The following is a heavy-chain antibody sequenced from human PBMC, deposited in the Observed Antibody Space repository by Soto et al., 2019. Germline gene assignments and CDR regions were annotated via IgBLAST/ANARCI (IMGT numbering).Heavy chain of an antibody. J-gene: IGHJ5*02. CDR1: GYTFNTYG. Sequence: ASVKVSCKTSGYTFNTYGINWVRQAPGQGLELMGWISAYDGKTTYAEKFQGRVTMTTDTSTSTAYMELRSLRSDDTALYSCARDPHELWTSYRFEPSGKGPPVPVSS. V-gene: IGHV1-18*01. CDR2: ISAYDGKT. D-gene: IGHD3-16*02. CDR3: ARDPHELWTSYRFEP.